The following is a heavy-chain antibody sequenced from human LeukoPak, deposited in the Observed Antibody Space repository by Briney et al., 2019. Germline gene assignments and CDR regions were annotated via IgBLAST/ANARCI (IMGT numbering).Heavy chain of an antibody. V-gene: IGHV4-38-2*02. CDR2: IYHSGYT. Sequence: SETLSLTCTVSGYSISSGYYWGWIRQPPGKGLEWIGNIYHSGYTYYNPSLKSRVTISVDTSKNQFSLKLTSVPAADTAVHYCARVGGYSSGWYLDYWGQGTLVTVSS. CDR1: GYSISSGYY. D-gene: IGHD6-19*01. CDR3: ARVGGYSSGWYLDY. J-gene: IGHJ4*02.